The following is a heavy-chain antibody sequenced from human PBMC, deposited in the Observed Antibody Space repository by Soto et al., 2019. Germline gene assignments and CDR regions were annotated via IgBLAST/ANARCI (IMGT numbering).Heavy chain of an antibody. J-gene: IGHJ6*02. CDR2: INHSGST. Sequence: PSETLSLTCAVYGGSFSGYYWSWIRQPPGKGLEWIGEINHSGSTNYNPSLKSRVTISVDTSKNQFSLKLSSVTAADTAVYYCAREGANIAVAGTSFYYYYGMDVWGQGTTVTVSS. CDR3: AREGANIAVAGTSFYYYYGMDV. CDR1: GGSFSGYY. V-gene: IGHV4-34*01. D-gene: IGHD6-19*01.